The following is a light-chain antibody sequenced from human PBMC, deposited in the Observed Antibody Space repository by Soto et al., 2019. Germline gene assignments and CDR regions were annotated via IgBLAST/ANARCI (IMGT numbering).Light chain of an antibody. CDR2: ENN. CDR3: QSYDSSLSGYV. J-gene: IGLJ1*01. Sequence: QSVLTQPPSVSEAPGQRVTISCTGSSSNIGAGYEAHWYQQVPGTAPKLLIYENNNRPSGVPDRFSGSKSGTSASLPITGLQAEDEPESYCQSYDSSLSGYVFGTGTKVTVL. CDR1: SSNIGAGYE. V-gene: IGLV1-40*01.